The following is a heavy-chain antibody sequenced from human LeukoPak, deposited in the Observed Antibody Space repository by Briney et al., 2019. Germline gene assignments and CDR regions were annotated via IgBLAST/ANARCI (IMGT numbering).Heavy chain of an antibody. CDR2: IYYHENT. J-gene: IGHJ5*02. CDR1: GGSISSSSDY. D-gene: IGHD2-15*01. Sequence: SETLSLTCTVSGGSISSSSDYWGWIRQAPGKGLEWIGSIYYHENTYYNSSLKSRVTISVDTSKNQFSLKLNSVTAADTAVYFCAREYCSGGSCNWFDPWGQGTLVTVSS. CDR3: AREYCSGGSCNWFDP. V-gene: IGHV4-39*01.